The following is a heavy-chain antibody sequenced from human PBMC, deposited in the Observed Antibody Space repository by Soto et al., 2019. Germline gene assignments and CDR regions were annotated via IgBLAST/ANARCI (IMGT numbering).Heavy chain of an antibody. Sequence: ASVKVSCTASGYTFTSYAMHWVRQAPGQRLEWMGWINAGNGNTKYSQKFQGRVTMTTDTSTSTAYMELRSLRSDDTAVYYCARDHWFDPWGQGTLVTVSS. CDR2: INAGNGNT. V-gene: IGHV1-3*01. J-gene: IGHJ5*02. CDR1: GYTFTSYA. CDR3: ARDHWFDP.